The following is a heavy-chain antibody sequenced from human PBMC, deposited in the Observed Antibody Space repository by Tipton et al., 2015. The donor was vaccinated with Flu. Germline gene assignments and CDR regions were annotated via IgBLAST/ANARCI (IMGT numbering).Heavy chain of an antibody. D-gene: IGHD5-18*01. CDR1: GASISNYY. CDR3: ARRSGGYGYGGMDV. J-gene: IGHJ4*02. Sequence: TLSLTCTVSGASISNYYWSWIRQPPGKGLDLIGYIAYRGSTNYSPSLNNRVTISLDTSKNQLSLKLNSVTAADTAVYYCARRSGGYGYGGMDVWGQGTLVTVSP. CDR2: IAYRGST. V-gene: IGHV4-59*01.